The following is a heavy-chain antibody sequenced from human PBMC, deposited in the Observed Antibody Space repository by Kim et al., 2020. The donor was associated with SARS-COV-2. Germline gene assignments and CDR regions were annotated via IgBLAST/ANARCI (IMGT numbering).Heavy chain of an antibody. CDR1: GGSISSSSYY. Sequence: SETLSLTCTVSGGSISSSSYYWGWIRQPPGKGLEWVGSNYYSGSTDCNPSLKSRVTISLDTSKNQFSLKLSSVTAADTAVYYCARRAPGIHSFDYWGQGILVTVSS. CDR2: NYYSGST. J-gene: IGHJ4*02. V-gene: IGHV4-39*01. CDR3: ARRAPGIHSFDY. D-gene: IGHD1-20*01.